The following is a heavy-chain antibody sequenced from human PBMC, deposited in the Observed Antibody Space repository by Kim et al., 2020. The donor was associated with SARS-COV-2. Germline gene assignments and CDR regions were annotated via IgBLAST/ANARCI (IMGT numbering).Heavy chain of an antibody. D-gene: IGHD6-6*01. V-gene: IGHV3-43*01. CDR3: AKEAYSSSSLGY. Sequence: GGSLRLSCAASGFTFDDYTMHWVRQAPGKGLEWVSLISWDGGSTYYADSVKGRFTISRDNSKNSLYLQMNSLRTEDTALYYCAKEAYSSSSLGYWGQGTLVTVSS. CDR2: ISWDGGST. J-gene: IGHJ4*02. CDR1: GFTFDDYT.